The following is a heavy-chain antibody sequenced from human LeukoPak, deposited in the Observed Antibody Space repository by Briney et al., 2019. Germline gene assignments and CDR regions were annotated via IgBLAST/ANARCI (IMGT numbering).Heavy chain of an antibody. J-gene: IGHJ4*02. V-gene: IGHV1-69*01. CDR3: ARVSGYDYFDY. D-gene: IGHD5-12*01. CDR1: GGTFISYA. Sequence: GASVKVSCKASGGTFISYAISWVRQAPGQGLEWMGGIIPIFGTANYAQKFQGRVTITADESTSTAYMELRSLRSDDTAVYYCARVSGYDYFDYWGQGTLVTVSS. CDR2: IIPIFGTA.